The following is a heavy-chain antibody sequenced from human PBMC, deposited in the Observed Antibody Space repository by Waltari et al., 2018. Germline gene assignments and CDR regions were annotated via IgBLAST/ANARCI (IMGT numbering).Heavy chain of an antibody. Sequence: QVQLVQSGAVVKKPAASVGVSCKASGYTFTSYAVHSVRQSAGHRLEWMGGIQAGNGNKKNSQKFAGRVTSTRDTSAGTAYMELSSQRTGETAVYYCASYSPRSGSYYNVVYWGQGTMVTVSS. D-gene: IGHD3-10*01. V-gene: IGHV1-3*01. CDR1: GYTFTSYA. CDR3: ASYSPRSGSYYNVVY. CDR2: IQAGNGNK. J-gene: IGHJ4*02.